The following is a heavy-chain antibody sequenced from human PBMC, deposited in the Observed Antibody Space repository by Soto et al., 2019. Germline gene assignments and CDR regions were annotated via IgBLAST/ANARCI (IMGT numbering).Heavy chain of an antibody. CDR3: ARDLTPSGGMDV. J-gene: IGHJ6*03. Sequence: GSLRLSCAASGFTFSSYSMNWVRQAPGKGLEWVSSISSSSSYIYYADSVKGRFTISRDNAKNSLYLQMNSLRAEDTAVYYCARDLTPSGGMDVWGKATTVTVAS. D-gene: IGHD3-10*01. CDR1: GFTFSSYS. CDR2: ISSSSSYI. V-gene: IGHV3-21*01.